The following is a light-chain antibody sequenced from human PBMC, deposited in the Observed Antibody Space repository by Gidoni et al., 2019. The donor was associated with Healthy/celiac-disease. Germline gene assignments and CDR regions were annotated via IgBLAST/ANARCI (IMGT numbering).Light chain of an antibody. CDR2: GAS. CDR1: QSVSSSY. Sequence: DIVLTQSPGTLSLSPGERATLSCSASQSVSSSYLAWYQQKPGQAPRLLIYGASSRATGIPDRFSGSGSGTDFTLTISRLEPEDFAVYYCQQYGSSPRVTFGQGTRLEIK. CDR3: QQYGSSPRVT. V-gene: IGKV3-20*01. J-gene: IGKJ5*01.